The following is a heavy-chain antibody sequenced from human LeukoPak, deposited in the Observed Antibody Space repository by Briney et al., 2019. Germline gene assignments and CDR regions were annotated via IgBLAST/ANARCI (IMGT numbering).Heavy chain of an antibody. CDR1: GYTFTSYD. D-gene: IGHD5-12*01. J-gene: IGHJ4*02. CDR2: IIPIYDIV. V-gene: IGHV1-69*04. Sequence: GASVKVSCKASGYTFTSYDINWVRQAPGQGLEWMGRIIPIYDIVNYAQKFQGRVTITADKSTSTAYMELSSLRSEDTAVYYCATDLSGYDGHYWGQGTLVTVSS. CDR3: ATDLSGYDGHY.